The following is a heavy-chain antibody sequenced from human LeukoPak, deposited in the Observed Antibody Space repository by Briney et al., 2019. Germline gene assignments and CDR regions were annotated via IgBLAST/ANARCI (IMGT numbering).Heavy chain of an antibody. CDR2: INPSGGST. V-gene: IGHV1-46*01. J-gene: IGHJ6*02. CDR1: RYTFTLYY. Sequence: ASVNDSCKASRYTFTLYYMHWVRQAPGQGREGMGIINPSGGSTRYVQKFQGRVKINRDTSTSTVYMDLSSLRPEDTAVYYCASYHQWDFGDYYGMDVWGQGTTVTVSS. CDR3: ASYHQWDFGDYYGMDV. D-gene: IGHD4-17*01.